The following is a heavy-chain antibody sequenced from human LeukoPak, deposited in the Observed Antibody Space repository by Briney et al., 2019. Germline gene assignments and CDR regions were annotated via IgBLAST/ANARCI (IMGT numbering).Heavy chain of an antibody. CDR2: INTDGSST. J-gene: IGHJ4*02. D-gene: IGHD3-22*01. CDR1: GFTFSSYW. Sequence: QSGGSLRLSCAVSGFTFSSYWMHWVRQDPGKGLVWVSRINTDGSSTSYADSVKGRFTVSRDNAKNTLYLQMNSLRAEDTAVYYCATSIVVTPPGADYWGQGTLVTVSS. CDR3: ATSIVVTPPGADY. V-gene: IGHV3-74*01.